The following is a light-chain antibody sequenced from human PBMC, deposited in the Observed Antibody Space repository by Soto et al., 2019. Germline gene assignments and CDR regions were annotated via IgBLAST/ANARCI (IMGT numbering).Light chain of an antibody. Sequence: DIQMTQSPSTLPASLGDRVTITCRASQSISNWLAWYQQKPGRAPNLLMYGASYLKSGVPTRFSGSGSGTDFTLTISSLQPEDFAIYYCQQTYTTPEITFGQGTRLEIK. CDR2: GAS. CDR3: QQTYTTPEIT. V-gene: IGKV1-39*01. CDR1: QSISNW. J-gene: IGKJ5*01.